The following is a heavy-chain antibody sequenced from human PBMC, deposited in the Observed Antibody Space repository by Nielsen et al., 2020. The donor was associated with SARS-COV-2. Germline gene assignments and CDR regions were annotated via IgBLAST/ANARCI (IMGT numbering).Heavy chain of an antibody. D-gene: IGHD1-26*01. CDR3: ARHEGGREFDY. J-gene: IGHJ4*02. Sequence: SETLSLTCTVSGGSINTDYWGWIRQPPGKGLQWIGYMYNSGRTNYNPSLKSRVTISADTSKNQFFVTLSSVTAADTAVYYCARHEGGREFDYWGQGTQVTVSS. V-gene: IGHV4-59*08. CDR2: MYNSGRT. CDR1: GGSINTDY.